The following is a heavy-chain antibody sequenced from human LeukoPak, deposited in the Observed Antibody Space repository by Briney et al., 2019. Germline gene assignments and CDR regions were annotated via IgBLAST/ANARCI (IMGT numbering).Heavy chain of an antibody. CDR1: GYTFRIYS. CDR2: INPNSGGT. J-gene: IGHJ4*02. V-gene: IGHV1-2*02. D-gene: IGHD3-9*01. Sequence: ASVKVSCKTSGYTFRIYSIGWVRQAPGQGLEWMGWINPNSGGTNYAQKFQGRVTMTRDTSISTAYMELSRLRSDDTAVYYCARDLLRYFDQWGQGTLVTVSS. CDR3: ARDLLRYFDQ.